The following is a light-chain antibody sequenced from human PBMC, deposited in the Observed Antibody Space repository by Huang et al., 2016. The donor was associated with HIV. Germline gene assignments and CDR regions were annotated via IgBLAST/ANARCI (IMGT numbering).Light chain of an antibody. CDR1: QSVSSSY. CDR2: GAS. Sequence: EIVLTQSPGTLFLSPGERATLSCRASQSVSSSYLAWYQHKPGQAPRLVIHGASSRATGIPDRFSGSGSGTDFTLTISRLEPEDFAVYYCQQYGTSPQTFGQGTKVEIK. V-gene: IGKV3-20*01. J-gene: IGKJ1*01. CDR3: QQYGTSPQT.